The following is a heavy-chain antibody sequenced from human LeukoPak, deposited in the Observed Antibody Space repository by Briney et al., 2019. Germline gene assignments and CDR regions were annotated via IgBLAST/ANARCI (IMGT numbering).Heavy chain of an antibody. D-gene: IGHD3-22*01. V-gene: IGHV4-4*07. CDR2: IYTSGST. Sequence: SETLSLTCTVSGGSISSYYWSWIRQPAGKGLEWIGRIYTSGSTNYNPSLKSRVTMSVDTSKNQFSLKLSSVTAADTAVYYCARASYYYDSSGSYYYYMDVWGKGTTVTVSS. J-gene: IGHJ6*03. CDR1: GGSISSYY. CDR3: ARASYYYDSSGSYYYYMDV.